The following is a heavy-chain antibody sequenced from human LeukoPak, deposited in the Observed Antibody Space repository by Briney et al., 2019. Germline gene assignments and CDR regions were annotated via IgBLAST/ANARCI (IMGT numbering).Heavy chain of an antibody. CDR1: GYTFTGYY. CDR2: INPNSGGT. D-gene: IGHD2-15*01. J-gene: IGHJ4*02. Sequence: ASVKVSCKASGYTFTGYYMHCVRQAPGQGREWMGRINPNSGGTNNAQKFRGRVTMTRDTSIRTAYMELSRLRSDDTAVYYCAASSGRFDYWGQGTLVTVSS. V-gene: IGHV1-2*06. CDR3: AASSGRFDY.